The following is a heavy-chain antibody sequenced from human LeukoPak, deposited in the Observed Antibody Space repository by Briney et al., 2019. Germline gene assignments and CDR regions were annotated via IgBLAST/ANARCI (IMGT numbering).Heavy chain of an antibody. D-gene: IGHD2-2*02. Sequence: GASVKVSCKASGYTFTSYYMHWVRQAPGQGLEWMGIINPSGGSTSYAQKFQGRVTMTRDTSTSTVYMELSSLRSEDTAVYYCARDRRIVVVQAAIHYYYYYGMDVWGQGTTVTVSS. V-gene: IGHV1-46*01. CDR2: INPSGGST. CDR3: ARDRRIVVVQAAIHYYYYYGMDV. CDR1: GYTFTSYY. J-gene: IGHJ6*02.